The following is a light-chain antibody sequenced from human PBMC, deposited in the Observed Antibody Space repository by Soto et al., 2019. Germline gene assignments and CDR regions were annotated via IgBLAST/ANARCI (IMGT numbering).Light chain of an antibody. CDR1: QSISSW. V-gene: IGKV1-5*01. J-gene: IGKJ1*01. Sequence: DIQMTQSPSTLSASVGDGVTITCRASQSISSWLAWYQQKPGKAPKLLIYDASSLESGVPSRFSGSGSGTEFTLAITSLQPDDFAPYYCQQYHSYPWTFGQGTKV. CDR2: DAS. CDR3: QQYHSYPWT.